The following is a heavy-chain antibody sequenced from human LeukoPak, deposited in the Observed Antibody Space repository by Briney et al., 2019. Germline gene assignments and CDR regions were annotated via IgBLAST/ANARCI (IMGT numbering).Heavy chain of an antibody. CDR2: IKQDASDK. CDR1: GFTFTNYW. J-gene: IGHJ4*02. Sequence: PGGPLRLSCAASGFTFTNYWMSWVRQAPGKGLEWVAPIKQDASDKYYVDSVKGRFTISRDNAKNSLFLQMISLRAEDTALYYCVRDPVDYWGQGILVTVSS. CDR3: VRDPVDY. V-gene: IGHV3-7*01.